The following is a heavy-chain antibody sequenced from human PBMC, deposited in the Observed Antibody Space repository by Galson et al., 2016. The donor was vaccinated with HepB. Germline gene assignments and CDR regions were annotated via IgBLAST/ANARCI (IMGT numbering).Heavy chain of an antibody. J-gene: IGHJ6*02. CDR1: GFSVTTKY. D-gene: IGHD3-16*01. CDR3: ARGRDSGEYVGHNYGMDV. Sequence: SLRLSCAASGFSVTTKYMNWVRQAPGKGLEWVSVLYCSGTSHYAAFVRGRFTISRDNSRNTLYLQMSSLRAEDTAVYYCARGRDSGEYVGHNYGMDVWGPGTTVTVSS. V-gene: IGHV3-53*01. CDR2: LYCSGTS.